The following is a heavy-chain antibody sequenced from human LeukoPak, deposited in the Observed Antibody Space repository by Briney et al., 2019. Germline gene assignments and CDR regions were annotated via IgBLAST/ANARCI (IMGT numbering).Heavy chain of an antibody. D-gene: IGHD4-11*01. V-gene: IGHV3-48*01. J-gene: IGHJ4*02. CDR1: GFTFSNFS. CDR2: ISSSSSVI. Sequence: QPGGSLRLSCAASGFTFSNFSMNWVRQAPGKGLEWVSYISSSSSVIHYADPVKGRVTISRDNAKNSLYLQMNSLRAEDTAVYYCARGPSVPRLTDRFDYWGQGTLVTVSS. CDR3: ARGPSVPRLTDRFDY.